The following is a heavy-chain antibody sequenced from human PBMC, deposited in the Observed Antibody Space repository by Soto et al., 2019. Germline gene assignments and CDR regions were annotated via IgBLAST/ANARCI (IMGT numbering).Heavy chain of an antibody. CDR2: IYDGGTT. CDR3: ARGNCSGGSCYWGSDY. D-gene: IGHD2-15*01. J-gene: IGHJ4*02. Sequence: SETLSLTCAVSGGSISSAAYCWSWIRQSPDKGLEWIGHIYDGGTTYSSPSLKGRVTISADTSETQFSLKLNSVIAADTAMYYCARGNCSGGSCYWGSDYWGQGTLVTVSS. CDR1: GGSISSAAYC. V-gene: IGHV4-30-2*06.